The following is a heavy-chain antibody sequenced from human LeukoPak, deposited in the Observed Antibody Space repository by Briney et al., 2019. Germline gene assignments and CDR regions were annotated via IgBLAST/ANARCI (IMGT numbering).Heavy chain of an antibody. J-gene: IGHJ5*02. D-gene: IGHD2/OR15-2a*01. Sequence: ASVKVSCKASGYTFTGYYMHRVRQAPGQGLEWMGWINPNSGGTNYAQKFQGRVTMTRDTSISTAYMELSRLRSDDTAVYYCARDTFAAHGPFDPWGQGTLVTVSS. CDR2: INPNSGGT. CDR3: ARDTFAAHGPFDP. CDR1: GYTFTGYY. V-gene: IGHV1-2*02.